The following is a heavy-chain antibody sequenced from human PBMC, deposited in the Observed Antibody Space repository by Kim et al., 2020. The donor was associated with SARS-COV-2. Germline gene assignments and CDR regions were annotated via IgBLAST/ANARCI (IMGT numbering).Heavy chain of an antibody. V-gene: IGHV5-10-1*01. CDR3: ARHHGDYSYYYYGMDV. CDR2: IDPSDSYT. Sequence: GESQKISCKGSGYSFTSYWISWVRQMPGKGLEWMGRIDPSDSYTNYSPSFQGHVTISADKSISTAYLQWSSLKASDTAMYYCARHHGDYSYYYYGMDVWGQGTTVTVSS. CDR1: GYSFTSYW. J-gene: IGHJ6*02. D-gene: IGHD4-17*01.